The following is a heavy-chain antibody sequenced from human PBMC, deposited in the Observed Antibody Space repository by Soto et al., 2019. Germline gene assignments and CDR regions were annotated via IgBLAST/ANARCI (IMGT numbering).Heavy chain of an antibody. CDR3: ARLGDYGSGSY. Sequence: EVHLVESGGDLVQPGGSLRLSCAASGFSFSSFSMNWVRQAPGKGLEWVSYISGSGTTTYYADSVKGRFTISRDNAKNSLYLQRNSLQAEDTAVYSCARLGDYGSGSYWGQGSLVTVSS. D-gene: IGHD3-10*01. CDR1: GFSFSSFS. J-gene: IGHJ4*02. V-gene: IGHV3-48*04. CDR2: ISGSGTTT.